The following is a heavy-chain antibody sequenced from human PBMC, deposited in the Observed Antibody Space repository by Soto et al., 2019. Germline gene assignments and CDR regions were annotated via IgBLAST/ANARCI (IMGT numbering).Heavy chain of an antibody. Sequence: EVQWLESGGGLVQPGGSLRLSCAASGFTISSYGMTWVRQAPGKGLEWVSAISSSGGTTYYADSVKGRFTISRDNSRDTVSLQMNSLRAEDTAIYYCARGASSHDYWGQGTLVTVSS. V-gene: IGHV3-23*01. CDR2: ISSSGGTT. D-gene: IGHD5-12*01. CDR3: ARGASSHDY. J-gene: IGHJ4*02. CDR1: GFTISSYG.